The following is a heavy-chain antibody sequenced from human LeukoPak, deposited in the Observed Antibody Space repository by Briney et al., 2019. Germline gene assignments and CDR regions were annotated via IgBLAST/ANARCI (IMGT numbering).Heavy chain of an antibody. CDR3: AKDRAFGPKRVSSSSLNYFDY. Sequence: GGSLRLSCAASGFTFSSYGIHWVRQAPGKGLEWVAVISYDGSNKYYADSVKGRFTISRDNSKNTLYLQMNSLRAEDTAVYYCAKDRAFGPKRVSSSSLNYFDYWGQGTLVTVSS. D-gene: IGHD6-6*01. J-gene: IGHJ4*02. V-gene: IGHV3-30*18. CDR2: ISYDGSNK. CDR1: GFTFSSYG.